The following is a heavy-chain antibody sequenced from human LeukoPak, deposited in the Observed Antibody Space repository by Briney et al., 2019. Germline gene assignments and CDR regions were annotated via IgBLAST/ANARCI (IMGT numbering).Heavy chain of an antibody. CDR1: GYSLTNHY. CDR3: ARGPAAVHR. V-gene: IGHV4-34*01. D-gene: IGHD6-13*01. J-gene: IGHJ5*02. CDR2: ISHTGST. Sequence: KTSETLSLTCAVYGYSLTNHYWIWIRQPPGKGLEWIGEISHTGSTNYNSSLKSRVTISIDTSKNQFFLKLTSVTAADTAVYYCARGPAAVHRWGQGTLVTVSS.